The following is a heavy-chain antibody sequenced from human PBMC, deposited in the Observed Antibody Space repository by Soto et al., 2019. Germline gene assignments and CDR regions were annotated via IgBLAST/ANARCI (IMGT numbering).Heavy chain of an antibody. J-gene: IGHJ4*02. CDR3: ATISTVTLYFDY. D-gene: IGHD4-17*01. V-gene: IGHV1-24*01. CDR2: FDPEDGET. Sequence: AASVKVSCKVSGYTLTELSMHWVRQAPGKGLEWMGGFDPEDGETIYAQKFQGRVTMTEDTSTDTAYMELSSLRSEDTAVYYCATISTVTLYFDYWGQGTLVTVSS. CDR1: GYTLTELS.